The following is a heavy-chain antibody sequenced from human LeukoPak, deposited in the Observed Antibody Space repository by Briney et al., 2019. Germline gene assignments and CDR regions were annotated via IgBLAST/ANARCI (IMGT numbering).Heavy chain of an antibody. Sequence: QPGVSLRLSCAASGFTFNTYAMSWVRQAPGKGLEWASGISGSGGSTYYADSVKGRFTISRDNSKNTLYLQMNSLRAEDTAIYYCAKEDYYDSSGPLGRYYWGQGTLVTVSS. CDR3: AKEDYYDSSGPLGRYY. J-gene: IGHJ4*02. CDR1: GFTFNTYA. CDR2: ISGSGGST. D-gene: IGHD3-22*01. V-gene: IGHV3-23*01.